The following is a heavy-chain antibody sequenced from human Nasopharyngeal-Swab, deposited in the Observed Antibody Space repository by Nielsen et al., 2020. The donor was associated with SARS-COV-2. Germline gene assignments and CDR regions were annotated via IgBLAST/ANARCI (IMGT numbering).Heavy chain of an antibody. J-gene: IGHJ4*02. D-gene: IGHD3/OR15-3a*01. Sequence: SETMSLTCTVSGGSMNSYYWYWIRQPPGKGLEWIGYVFKSGSTEYSPSLKRRATIPVDQSHNQFSLKLCSLTAADAAVYFCARVQVYDDLWTGYHFDYWGQGTLVTVSS. V-gene: IGHV4-59*01. CDR3: ARVQVYDDLWTGYHFDY. CDR1: GGSMNSYY. CDR2: VFKSGST.